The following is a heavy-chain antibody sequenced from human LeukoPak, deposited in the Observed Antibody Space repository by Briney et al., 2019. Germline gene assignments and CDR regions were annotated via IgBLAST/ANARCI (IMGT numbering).Heavy chain of an antibody. CDR3: AKDRKKAVGATIFDH. CDR1: GFTFSDYA. V-gene: IGHV3-23*01. Sequence: PGGSLRLSCAVSGFTFSDYAMSWVRQAPGKGLEWVLGISFSGRSTNYADSVKGRFIISRDNSNNTLHLQMNSLRAEDTAVYYCAKDRKKAVGATIFDHWGQGTLVTVSS. J-gene: IGHJ4*02. CDR2: ISFSGRST. D-gene: IGHD1-26*01.